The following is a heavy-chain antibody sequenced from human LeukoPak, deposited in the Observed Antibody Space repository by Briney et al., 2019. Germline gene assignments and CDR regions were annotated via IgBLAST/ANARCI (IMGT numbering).Heavy chain of an antibody. V-gene: IGHV3-48*03. CDR3: ARDQSAPDYYGSGSYYYFDY. CDR1: GFTFSSYE. Sequence: GGSLRLSCAASGFTFSSYEMNWVRQAPGKGLEWVSYISSSGSTIYYADSVKGRFTISRGNAKNSLYLQMNSLRAEDTAVYYCARDQSAPDYYGSGSYYYFDYWGQGTLVTVSS. CDR2: ISSSGSTI. J-gene: IGHJ4*02. D-gene: IGHD3-10*01.